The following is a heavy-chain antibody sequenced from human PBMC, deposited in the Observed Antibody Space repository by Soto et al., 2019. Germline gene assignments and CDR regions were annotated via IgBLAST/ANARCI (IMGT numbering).Heavy chain of an antibody. Sequence: ASVKVSCKASGYTFTSYAMHWVRQAPGQRLEWMGWINAGNGNTKYSQKFQGRVTITRDTSASTAYMELSSLRSEDTAVYYCASAYDSSGNYYNYGMDVWGQGTTVTVSS. CDR2: INAGNGNT. D-gene: IGHD3-22*01. CDR1: GYTFTSYA. J-gene: IGHJ6*02. CDR3: ASAYDSSGNYYNYGMDV. V-gene: IGHV1-3*01.